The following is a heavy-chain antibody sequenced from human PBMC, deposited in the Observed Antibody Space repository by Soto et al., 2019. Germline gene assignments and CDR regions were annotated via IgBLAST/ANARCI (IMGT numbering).Heavy chain of an antibody. CDR2: IYPGDSDT. J-gene: IGHJ4*02. CDR1: GYSFTSYW. CDR3: AGYDSSGYYLYYFDY. Sequence: GESLKISCKGSGYSFTSYWIGWVRQMPGKGLEWMGIIYPGDSDTRYSPSFQGQVTISADKSISTAYLQWSSLKASDTATYYCAGYDSSGYYLYYFDYWGQGTLVTVSS. V-gene: IGHV5-51*01. D-gene: IGHD3-22*01.